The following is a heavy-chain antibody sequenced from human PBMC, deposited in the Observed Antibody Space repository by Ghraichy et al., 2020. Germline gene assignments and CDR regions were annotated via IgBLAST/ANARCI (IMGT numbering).Heavy chain of an antibody. D-gene: IGHD6-19*01. Sequence: SETLSLTCTVSGASIRSYYWSWIRQPPGKGLEWIGYIYSGNTNYNPSLKSRVTISVATSKNQFSLNLISVTAADTAVYYCARGPSYNSGWYLTNFDFWGRGTLVTVSS. J-gene: IGHJ4*01. V-gene: IGHV4-59*01. CDR1: GASIRSYY. CDR3: ARGPSYNSGWYLTNFDF. CDR2: IYSGNT.